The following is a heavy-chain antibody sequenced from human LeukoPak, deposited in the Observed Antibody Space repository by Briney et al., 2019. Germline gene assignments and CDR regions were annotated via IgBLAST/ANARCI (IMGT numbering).Heavy chain of an antibody. CDR3: ARGLRYYYDSSGYYYFDY. D-gene: IGHD3-22*01. CDR2: ISAYNGNT. Sequence: GASVKVSCKASGYTFTSYGISWVRQAPGQGLEWMGWISAYNGNTNYAQKLQGRVTMTTDTSTSTAYMELRRLRSDDTAVYYCARGLRYYYDSSGYYYFDYWGQGTLVTVSS. CDR1: GYTFTSYG. J-gene: IGHJ4*02. V-gene: IGHV1-18*01.